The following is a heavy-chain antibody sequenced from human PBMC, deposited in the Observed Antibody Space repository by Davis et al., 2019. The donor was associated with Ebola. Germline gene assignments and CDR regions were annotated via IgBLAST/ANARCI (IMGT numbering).Heavy chain of an antibody. Sequence: MPSETLSLTCTVSGGSISSHYWSWIRQPPGKGLEWIGYIYYNGRINYNPSLKSRVTISVDTSKNQFSLRLSSVTAADTAVYYCARLSYYDFWSGYTPGTYYHYGMNVWGQGTTVTVSS. V-gene: IGHV4-59*08. CDR1: GGSISSHY. D-gene: IGHD3-3*01. CDR3: ARLSYYDFWSGYTPGTYYHYGMNV. CDR2: IYYNGRI. J-gene: IGHJ6*02.